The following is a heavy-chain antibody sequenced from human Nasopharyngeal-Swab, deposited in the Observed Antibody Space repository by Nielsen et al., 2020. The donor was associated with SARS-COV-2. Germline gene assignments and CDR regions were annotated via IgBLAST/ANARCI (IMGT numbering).Heavy chain of an antibody. CDR1: EFTFDDYA. CDR2: ISWNSGSI. V-gene: IGHV3-9*01. CDR3: AKGQSSGWYATNDAFDI. Sequence: SLKISCAASEFTFDDYAMHWVRQAPGKGLEWVSGISWNSGSIGYADSVKGRFTISRDNAKNSLYLQMNSLRAEDTALYYCAKGQSSGWYATNDAFDIWGQGTMVTVSS. D-gene: IGHD6-19*01. J-gene: IGHJ3*02.